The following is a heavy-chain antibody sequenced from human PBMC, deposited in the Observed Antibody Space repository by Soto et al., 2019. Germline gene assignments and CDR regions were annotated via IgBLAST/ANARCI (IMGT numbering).Heavy chain of an antibody. CDR3: ARVGPWVPYYYDSSPYTFENWFDP. CDR1: GGSINSRNW. D-gene: IGHD3-22*01. Sequence: PSETLSLTCAVSGGSINSRNWWTWVRQPPGKSLEWIGEIDHSGSTKYNPSLKSRVTISIERSRNQFSLNLTSVTAADTAVYYCARVGPWVPYYYDSSPYTFENWFDPWGQGTLVTVSS. J-gene: IGHJ5*02. V-gene: IGHV4-4*02. CDR2: IDHSGST.